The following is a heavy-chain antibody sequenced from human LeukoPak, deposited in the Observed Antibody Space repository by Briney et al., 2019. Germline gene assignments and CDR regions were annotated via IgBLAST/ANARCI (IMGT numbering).Heavy chain of an antibody. D-gene: IGHD2-21*01. CDR2: ISAYNGNT. Sequence: GASVKVSCKASGYTFTSYGISWVRQAPGQGVEWMGWISAYNGNTNYAQKLQGRVTMTTDTSTSTAYMELRSLRSDDTAVYYCARDRIHRAGKKFDYWGQGTLVTVSS. CDR3: ARDRIHRAGKKFDY. J-gene: IGHJ4*02. CDR1: GYTFTSYG. V-gene: IGHV1-18*01.